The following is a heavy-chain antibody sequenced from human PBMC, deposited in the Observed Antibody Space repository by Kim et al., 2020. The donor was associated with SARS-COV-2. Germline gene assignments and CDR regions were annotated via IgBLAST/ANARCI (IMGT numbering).Heavy chain of an antibody. V-gene: IGHV1-46*01. CDR1: GYILATHY. CDR3: ARNPPVSCSGGRCSLIGFD. CDR2: INPHDETT. Sequence: ASVKVSCKASGYILATHYMNWVRQAPGQGLEWMAIINPHDETTNYAPKFQGRVTVTSDTSSSTIYMELRGLRSGDTAVYYCARNPPVSCSGGRCSLIGFD. D-gene: IGHD2-15*01. J-gene: IGHJ3*01.